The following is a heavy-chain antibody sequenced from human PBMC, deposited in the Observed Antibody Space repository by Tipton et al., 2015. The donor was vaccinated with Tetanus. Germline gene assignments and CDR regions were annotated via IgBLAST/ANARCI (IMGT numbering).Heavy chain of an antibody. CDR1: GFIFSSYG. V-gene: IGHV3-33*01. J-gene: IGHJ6*02. D-gene: IGHD6-13*01. Sequence: SLRLSCAASGFIFSSYGIHWVRQAPGKGLEWVAVSWYDGTDTYYADAVKGRFTISRDNSKNTLYLQMNSLRAEDTAVYYCARRIAAAGGHYYGMDVWGRGTTVIVSS. CDR2: SWYDGTDT. CDR3: ARRIAAAGGHYYGMDV.